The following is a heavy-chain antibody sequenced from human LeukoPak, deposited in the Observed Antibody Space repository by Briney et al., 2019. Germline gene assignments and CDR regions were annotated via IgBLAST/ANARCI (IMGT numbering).Heavy chain of an antibody. Sequence: ASVKVSCKASGGTFSSYAISWVRQAPGQGLEWMGWINPNSGGTNYAQKFQGTVTMTRDTPISTAYMELSRLRSDDTAVYYCARAPDYYDSSGPFDYWGQGTLVTVSS. J-gene: IGHJ4*02. CDR1: GGTFSSYA. CDR3: ARAPDYYDSSGPFDY. CDR2: INPNSGGT. D-gene: IGHD3-22*01. V-gene: IGHV1-2*02.